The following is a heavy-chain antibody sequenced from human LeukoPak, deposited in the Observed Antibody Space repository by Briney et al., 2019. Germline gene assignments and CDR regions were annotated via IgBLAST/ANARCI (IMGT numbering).Heavy chain of an antibody. CDR1: GGSISSGSYY. CDR3: AREDIVGASPFDY. J-gene: IGHJ4*02. Sequence: PSETLSLTCTVSGGSISSGSYYWSWIRQPAGKGLEWIGRIYTSGSTNYNPSLKSRVTISVDTSKHQFSLKLSSVTAADTAVYYCAREDIVGASPFDYWGQGTLVTVSS. CDR2: IYTSGST. V-gene: IGHV4-61*02. D-gene: IGHD1-26*01.